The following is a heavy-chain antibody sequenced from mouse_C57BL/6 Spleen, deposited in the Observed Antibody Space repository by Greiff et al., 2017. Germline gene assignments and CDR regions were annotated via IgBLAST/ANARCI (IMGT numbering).Heavy chain of an antibody. CDR2: IDPNSGGT. D-gene: IGHD2-2*01. Sequence: QVQLQQPGAELVKPGASVKPSCKASGYTFTSYWLHWVKQRPGRGLEWIGRIDPNSGGTKYNEKFKSKDPLNVVMPSSTAYMQLSCLTSKDSAVYFCARSLGYYSAMDCWGQGTSGTVSS. V-gene: IGHV1-72*01. CDR1: GYTFTSYW. J-gene: IGHJ4*01. CDR3: ARSLGYYSAMDC.